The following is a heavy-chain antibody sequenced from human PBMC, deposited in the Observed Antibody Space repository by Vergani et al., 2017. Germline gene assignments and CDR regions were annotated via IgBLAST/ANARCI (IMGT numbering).Heavy chain of an antibody. D-gene: IGHD1-14*01. Sequence: QVQLVESGGGVVQPGRSLRLSCAASGFTFNQNGMHWVRQAPGKGLEWVAVTWYDGNNKQYADSVKGRFTISRDNSKSTMYLQMNSQRDEDTGVYYCAIDLRLLYNPFDPWGEGTLVTVSS. CDR1: GFTFNQNG. CDR2: TWYDGNNK. CDR3: AIDLRLLYNPFDP. V-gene: IGHV3-33*01. J-gene: IGHJ5*02.